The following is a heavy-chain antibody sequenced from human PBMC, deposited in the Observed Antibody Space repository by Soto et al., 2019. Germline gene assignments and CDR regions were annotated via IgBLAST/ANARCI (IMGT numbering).Heavy chain of an antibody. V-gene: IGHV3-48*03. Sequence: EVLLVESGGGLAQPGGSLRLSCAVSGFNYNNFAMTWVRQAPGKGLEWVADISTRGATLFYADPVKGRFSISRDNARKSLYPQMNSLRLEDTAVYYCARFFGEYSYEQRDLGDRGQGTLVSVSS. CDR1: GFNYNNFA. J-gene: IGHJ4*02. CDR2: ISTRGATL. D-gene: IGHD5-18*01. CDR3: ARFFGEYSYEQRDLGD.